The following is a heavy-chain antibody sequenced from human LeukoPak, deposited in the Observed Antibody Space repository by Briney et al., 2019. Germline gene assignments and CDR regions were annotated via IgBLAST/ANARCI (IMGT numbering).Heavy chain of an antibody. CDR1: GGSNSSYY. V-gene: IGHV4-4*07. J-gene: IGHJ5*02. CDR3: ARGKYYYDSNTSYRYFDP. CDR2: IYTTGNA. D-gene: IGHD3-22*01. Sequence: PSETLSLTCTVSGGSNSSYYWNWIRQPAGKGLEWIGRIYTTGNANYNPSLKSRVTMSIDTSKKQFSLSLSSMTAADTAVYYCARGKYYYDSNTSYRYFDPWGQGTLVTVSS.